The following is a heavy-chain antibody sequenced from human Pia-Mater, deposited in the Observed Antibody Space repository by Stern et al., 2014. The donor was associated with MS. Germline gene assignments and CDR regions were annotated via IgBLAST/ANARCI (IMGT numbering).Heavy chain of an antibody. J-gene: IGHJ3*02. CDR1: GFRFSSYA. Sequence: VHLVESGGGFKQPGGSLRLSCEASGFRFSSYAMSWVRQTPGKGLEWVSGISASGGSPYYADSVKGRFTISRDKSKNTLFLQRNSLRAEDTAVYYCAKGVWGSYLNAFDMWGQGTMVTVSS. CDR3: AKGVWGSYLNAFDM. CDR2: ISASGGSP. V-gene: IGHV3-23*04. D-gene: IGHD3-16*02.